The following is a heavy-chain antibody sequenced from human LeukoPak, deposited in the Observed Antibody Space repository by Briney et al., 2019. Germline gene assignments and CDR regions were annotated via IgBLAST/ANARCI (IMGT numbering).Heavy chain of an antibody. J-gene: IGHJ4*02. V-gene: IGHV4-39*01. CDR3: AGRPGIAVAGTRRFDY. CDR1: GGSISSSSYY. D-gene: IGHD6-19*01. CDR2: IYYSGKT. Sequence: PSETLSLTCTVSGGSISSSSYYWGWIRQPPGKGLEWIGSIYYSGKTYYNPSLKSRVTISVDTSKNQFSLSLTSVTAADTAVYYCAGRPGIAVAGTRRFDYWGQGTLVTVSS.